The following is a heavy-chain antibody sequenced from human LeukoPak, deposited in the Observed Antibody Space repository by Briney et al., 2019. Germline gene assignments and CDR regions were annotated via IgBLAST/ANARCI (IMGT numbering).Heavy chain of an antibody. J-gene: IGHJ6*03. CDR1: GGTFSSYA. V-gene: IGHV1-18*01. CDR2: ISAYNGNT. D-gene: IGHD6-13*01. Sequence: ASVTVSCKASGGTFSSYAISWVRQAPGQGLEWMGWISAYNGNTNYAQKLQGRVTMTTDTSTSTAYMELRSLRSDDTAVYYCARDLAAAGTGFYSYYIDVWGKGTTVTVSS. CDR3: ARDLAAAGTGFYSYYIDV.